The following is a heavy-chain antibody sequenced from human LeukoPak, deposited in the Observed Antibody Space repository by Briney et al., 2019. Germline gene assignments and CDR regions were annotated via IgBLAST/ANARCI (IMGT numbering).Heavy chain of an antibody. D-gene: IGHD6-13*01. CDR3: ARSSSSWYIPGYNCFDP. V-gene: IGHV4-34*01. CDR1: GGSFSGYS. CDR2: INHSGST. Sequence: SETLSLTCAVYGGSFSGYSWSWIRQPPGKGLEWIGEINHSGSTNYNPSLKSRVTISVDTSKNQFSMKLSSVTAADTAVYYCARSSSSWYIPGYNCFDPWGTGILVTASS. J-gene: IGHJ5*02.